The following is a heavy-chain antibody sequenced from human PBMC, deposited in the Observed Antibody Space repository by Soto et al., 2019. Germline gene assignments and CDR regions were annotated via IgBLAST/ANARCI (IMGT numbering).Heavy chain of an antibody. CDR1: GFTFGSYW. CDR3: ARDHTSPGITGDC. CDR2: INQDGSEK. V-gene: IGHV3-7*01. D-gene: IGHD1-20*01. J-gene: IGHJ4*02. Sequence: GSLRLSCAASGFTFGSYWMNWVRQAPGKGLEWVASINQDGSEKYYVDSVKGRFTTSRDNVKNSLYLQMDSLIAEDTAMYYCARDHTSPGITGDCWGQGTLVTVSS.